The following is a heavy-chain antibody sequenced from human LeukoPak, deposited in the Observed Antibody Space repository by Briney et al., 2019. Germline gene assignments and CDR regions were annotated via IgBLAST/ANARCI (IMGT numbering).Heavy chain of an antibody. CDR1: GFTFSSYA. Sequence: GGSLRLSCAASGFTFSSYAMSWVRQAPGKGLEWVSAISGSGGSTYYADSVKGRFTISRDNSKNTLYLQMNSLRAEDTAVYYCAKERGDHDYGDYEGFDYWGQGTLVTVSS. CDR2: ISGSGGST. CDR3: AKERGDHDYGDYEGFDY. J-gene: IGHJ4*02. V-gene: IGHV3-23*01. D-gene: IGHD4-17*01.